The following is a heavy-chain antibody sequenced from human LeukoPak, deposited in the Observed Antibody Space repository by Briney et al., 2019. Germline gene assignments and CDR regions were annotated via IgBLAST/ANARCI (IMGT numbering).Heavy chain of an antibody. CDR1: GYTFTSYY. Sequence: GASVKVSCKASGYTFTSYYMHWVRQAPGQGLEWMGIINPSGGSTSYAQKFQGRVTMTRDTSTSTVYMELSSLRSDDTAVYYCAHDYYDSSGYYSGGYWGQGTLVTVSS. CDR2: INPSGGST. D-gene: IGHD3-22*01. CDR3: AHDYYDSSGYYSGGY. J-gene: IGHJ4*02. V-gene: IGHV1-46*01.